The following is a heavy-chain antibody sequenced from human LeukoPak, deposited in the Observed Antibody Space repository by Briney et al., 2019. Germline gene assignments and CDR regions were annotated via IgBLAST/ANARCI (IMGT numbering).Heavy chain of an antibody. CDR3: AKGIYSSGWSYYDY. D-gene: IGHD6-19*01. CDR2: LSGSGITT. J-gene: IGHJ4*01. V-gene: IGHV3-23*01. CDR1: GFTFSNST. Sequence: GGSLRLSCAASGFTFSNSTMSWVRQAPGKGLEWVSTLSGSGITTYYADSVKGRFTISRDNSKNTLYLQMNSLRAEDTAVYYCAKGIYSSGWSYYDYWGHGTLVNVSS.